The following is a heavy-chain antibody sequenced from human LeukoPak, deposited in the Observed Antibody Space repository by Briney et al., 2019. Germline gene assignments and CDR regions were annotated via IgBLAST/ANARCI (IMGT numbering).Heavy chain of an antibody. Sequence: SETLSLTCAVYGGSFSGYYWSWIRQPPGKGLEWIGEINHSGSTNYNPSLKSRVTISVDTSKNQFSLKLSSVTAADTAVYYCARLNHNWFDPWGQGTLVTVSS. CDR2: INHSGST. CDR1: GGSFSGYY. J-gene: IGHJ5*02. CDR3: ARLNHNWFDP. D-gene: IGHD1-14*01. V-gene: IGHV4-34*01.